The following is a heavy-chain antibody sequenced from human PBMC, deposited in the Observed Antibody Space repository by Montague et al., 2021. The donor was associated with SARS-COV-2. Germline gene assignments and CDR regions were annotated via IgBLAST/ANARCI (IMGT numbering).Heavy chain of an antibody. CDR1: GASVTSTNW. V-gene: IGHV4-4*02. CDR2: IYHTGNT. D-gene: IGHD3-22*01. J-gene: IGHJ4*02. Sequence: SETLSLTCGVSGASVTSTNWWSWVRQPTGKGLEWIGDIYHTGNTNYSPSLKNRVSISLDKSKNQLSLRLNSVTAADTAVYYCASPKEGSGYYRPFDYWGQGILVTVSS. CDR3: ASPKEGSGYYRPFDY.